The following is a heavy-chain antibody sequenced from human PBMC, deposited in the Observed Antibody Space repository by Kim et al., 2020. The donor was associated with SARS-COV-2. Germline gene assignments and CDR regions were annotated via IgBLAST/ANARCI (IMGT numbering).Heavy chain of an antibody. Sequence: SETLSLTCTVSGGSISSSSYYWGWIRQPPGKGLEWIGSIYYSGSTYYNPSLKSRVTISVDTSKNQFSLKLSSVTAADTAVYYCARQRVGATDYWGQGTLVTVSS. CDR3: ARQRVGATDY. CDR2: IYYSGST. V-gene: IGHV4-39*01. CDR1: GGSISSSSYY. D-gene: IGHD1-26*01. J-gene: IGHJ4*02.